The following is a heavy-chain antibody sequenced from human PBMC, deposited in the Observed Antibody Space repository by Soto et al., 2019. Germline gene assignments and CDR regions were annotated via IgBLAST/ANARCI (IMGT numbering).Heavy chain of an antibody. D-gene: IGHD3-22*01. Sequence: SETLSLTCAVYGGSFSGYYWSWIRQPPGKGLEWIGEIYHSGSTNYNPSLKSRVTISVDTSKNQFSLQLRSVTAADTAVYYCARGISMMVLVQRDAPDKFYFDSWGQGTLVTVS. CDR2: IYHSGST. J-gene: IGHJ4*02. CDR1: GGSFSGYY. CDR3: ARGISMMVLVQRDAPDKFYFDS. V-gene: IGHV4-34*01.